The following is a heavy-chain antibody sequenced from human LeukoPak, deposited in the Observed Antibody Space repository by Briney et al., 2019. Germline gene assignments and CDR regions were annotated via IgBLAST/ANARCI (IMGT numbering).Heavy chain of an antibody. CDR2: IIHILGQA. J-gene: IGHJ4*02. Sequence: ASVNLSCKASGRTLSTYSISWVRQAPGQGLEWMGRIIHILGQANYAQKFEGRVTITAYKSTSTAYMELSSLRSEDMSVYYCARNFYFKYASSGYSFDYWGQGTLVTVSS. CDR3: ARNFYFKYASSGYSFDY. D-gene: IGHD3-22*01. V-gene: IGHV1-69*02. CDR1: GRTLSTYS.